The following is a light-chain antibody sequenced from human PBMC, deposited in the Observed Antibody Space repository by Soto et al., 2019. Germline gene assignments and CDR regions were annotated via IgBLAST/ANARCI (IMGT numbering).Light chain of an antibody. V-gene: IGLV2-8*01. CDR2: EVT. J-gene: IGLJ3*02. Sequence: QSALTQPPSASGSPGQSVTISCTGTSSDVGGYNYGYWYQQYPVRAPKLMIYEVTKRPSGVTARFSGSKSGNTASRTVSGLKAEDEADYHCSSYAASNNFYFVFGGGTKLTVL. CDR3: SSYAASNNFYFV. CDR1: SSDVGGYNY.